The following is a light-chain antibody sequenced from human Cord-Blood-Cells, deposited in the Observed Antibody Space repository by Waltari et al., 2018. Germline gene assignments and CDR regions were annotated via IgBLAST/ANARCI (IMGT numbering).Light chain of an antibody. J-gene: IGKJ2*03. CDR3: QQYGSSYS. CDR2: GAS. Sequence: EIVLTQSPGTLSLSPGERATLSCRASQSVSSSYLAWYQQKPGQAPRLLIYGASSRATGIPDSFSCSGSGTDFTLTISRLEPEDFAVYYCQQYGSSYSFGQGTKLEIK. CDR1: QSVSSSY. V-gene: IGKV3-20*01.